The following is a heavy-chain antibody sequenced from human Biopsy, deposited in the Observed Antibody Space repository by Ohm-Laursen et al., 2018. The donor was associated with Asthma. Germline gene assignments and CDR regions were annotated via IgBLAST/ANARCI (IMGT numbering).Heavy chain of an antibody. D-gene: IGHD3-9*01. CDR1: GYTFINYA. CDR2: INAGNGNI. V-gene: IGHV1-3*01. J-gene: IGHJ3*02. Sequence: SSVKVSCKASGYTFINYAIHWVRQAPGQRLEWMGWINAGNGNIKYSQKFQGRVTISRDTSASTAYMDLSSLRSEDTAVYYCARTYYDFLTEQVNDAFAMWGQGTMVTVSS. CDR3: ARTYYDFLTEQVNDAFAM.